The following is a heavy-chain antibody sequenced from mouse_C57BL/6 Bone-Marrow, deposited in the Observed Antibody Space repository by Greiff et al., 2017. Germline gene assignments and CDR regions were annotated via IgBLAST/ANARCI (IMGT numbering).Heavy chain of an antibody. D-gene: IGHD1-1*01. J-gene: IGHJ1*03. CDR3: ARLGYYYGSSYGWYFDV. CDR1: GFTFSDYG. CDR2: ISSGSSTI. Sequence: EVQLVESGGGLVKPGGSLKLSCAASGFTFSDYGMHWVRQAPEKGLEWVAYISSGSSTIYYADTVKGRFTISRDNAKNTLFLQMTSLRSEDTAMYYCARLGYYYGSSYGWYFDVWGTGTTVTVAS. V-gene: IGHV5-17*01.